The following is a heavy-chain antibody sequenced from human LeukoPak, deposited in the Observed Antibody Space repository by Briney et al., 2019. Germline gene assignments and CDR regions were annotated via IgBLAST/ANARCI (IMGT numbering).Heavy chain of an antibody. CDR2: INSDGSST. D-gene: IGHD3-22*01. V-gene: IGHV3-74*01. CDR3: ARVSRGDYYDSSGYWEDY. J-gene: IGHJ4*02. Sequence: SGGSLRLSCAASGFTFSSYWMHWVRQAPGKGLVWVSRINSDGSSTSYADSVKGRFTISRDNAKNTLYLQMNSLRAEDTTVYYCARVSRGDYYDSSGYWEDYWGQGTLVTVSS. CDR1: GFTFSSYW.